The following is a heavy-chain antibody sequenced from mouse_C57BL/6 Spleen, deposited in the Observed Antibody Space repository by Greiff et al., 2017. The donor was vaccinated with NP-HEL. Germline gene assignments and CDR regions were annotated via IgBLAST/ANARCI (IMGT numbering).Heavy chain of an antibody. Sequence: VQLQQSGAELVKPGASVKLSCKASGYTFTSYWMQWVKQRPGQGLEWIGEIDPSDSYTNYNQKFKGKATLTVDTSSSTANMQLSSLTSVHSAVFCGARSEDGNYVGFAYWGQGTLVTVSA. CDR1: GYTFTSYW. V-gene: IGHV1-50*01. CDR2: IDPSDSYT. J-gene: IGHJ3*01. D-gene: IGHD2-1*01. CDR3: ARSEDGNYVGFAY.